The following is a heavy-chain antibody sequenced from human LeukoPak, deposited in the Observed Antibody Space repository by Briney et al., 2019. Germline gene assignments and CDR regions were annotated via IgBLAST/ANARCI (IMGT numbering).Heavy chain of an antibody. CDR2: IYSGGST. CDR3: AREDYSNYGTGVDY. V-gene: IGHV3-53*01. D-gene: IGHD4-11*01. CDR1: GFTVSSNY. Sequence: PGGSLRLSCAASGFTVSSNYMSWVRQAPGKGQEWVSVIYSGGSTYYADSVKGRFTISRDNSKNTLYLQMNSLRAEDTAVYYCAREDYSNYGTGVDYWGQGTLVTVSS. J-gene: IGHJ4*02.